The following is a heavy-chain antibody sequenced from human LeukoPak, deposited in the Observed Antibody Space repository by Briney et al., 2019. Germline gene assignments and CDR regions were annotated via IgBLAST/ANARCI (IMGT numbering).Heavy chain of an antibody. CDR1: GYTFTGYY. Sequence: ASVKVSCTASGYTFTGYYMHWVRQGTGQRLEWRGWINPNSGGTNYAQKLQGRVTMTTDTSTSTAYMELRSLRSDDTAVYYCARAKADYGTGYYSYYYYYYMDVWGKGTTVTVSS. V-gene: IGHV1-2*02. D-gene: IGHD3/OR15-3a*01. CDR3: ARAKADYGTGYYSYYYYYYMDV. CDR2: INPNSGGT. J-gene: IGHJ6*03.